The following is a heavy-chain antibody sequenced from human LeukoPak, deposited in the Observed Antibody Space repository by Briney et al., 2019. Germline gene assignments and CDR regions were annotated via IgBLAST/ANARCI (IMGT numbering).Heavy chain of an antibody. D-gene: IGHD1-26*01. CDR1: GGTFSSYA. CDR2: INPSGGST. J-gene: IGHJ4*02. Sequence: ASVKVSCKASGGTFSSYAISWVRQAPGQGLEWMGIINPSGGSTSYAQKFQGRVTMTRDTSTSTVYMELSSLRSEDTAVYYCARWDPVGATDYWGQGTLVTVSS. V-gene: IGHV1-46*01. CDR3: ARWDPVGATDY.